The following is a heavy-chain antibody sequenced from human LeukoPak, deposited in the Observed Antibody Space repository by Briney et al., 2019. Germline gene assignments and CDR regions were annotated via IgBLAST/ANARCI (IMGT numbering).Heavy chain of an antibody. Sequence: EASVKVSCKASGYTFTSYGISWVRQAPGQGFEWMGWISAYNGNTNYAQKLQGRVTMTTDTSTSTAYMELRSLRSDDTAVYYCARSPATVLSFWFDPWGQGTLVIVSS. CDR3: ARSPATVLSFWFDP. V-gene: IGHV1-18*01. CDR2: ISAYNGNT. CDR1: GYTFTSYG. D-gene: IGHD4-17*01. J-gene: IGHJ5*02.